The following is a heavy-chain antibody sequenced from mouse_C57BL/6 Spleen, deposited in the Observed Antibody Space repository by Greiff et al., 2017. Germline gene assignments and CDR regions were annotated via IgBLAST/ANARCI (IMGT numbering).Heavy chain of an antibody. J-gene: IGHJ2*01. V-gene: IGHV14-2*01. CDR3: ARGPYYYGSSCDY. Sequence: VQLQQSGAELVKPGASVKLSCTASGFNIKDYYMHWVKQRTEQGLEWIGRIDPEDGETKYAPKFPGKATITADTSSNTAYLQLSSLTSEDTAVYYCARGPYYYGSSCDYWGQGTTLTVSS. D-gene: IGHD1-1*01. CDR1: GFNIKDYY. CDR2: IDPEDGET.